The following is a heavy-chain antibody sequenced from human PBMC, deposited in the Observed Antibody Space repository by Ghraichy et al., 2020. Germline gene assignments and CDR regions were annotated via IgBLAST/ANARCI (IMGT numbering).Heavy chain of an antibody. CDR3: ARDFLQSSDYYDWRDNTFDP. V-gene: IGHV4-59*01. CDR1: GGSISSYY. D-gene: IGHD3-22*01. CDR2: IYYSGST. J-gene: IGHJ5*02. Sequence: SETLSLTCTVSGGSISSYYWSWIRQPPGKGLEWIGYIYYSGSTNYNPSLKSRVTISIDTSKNQFSLKLRSVTAADTAVYSCARDFLQSSDYYDWRDNTFDPWGQGTLVIFSS.